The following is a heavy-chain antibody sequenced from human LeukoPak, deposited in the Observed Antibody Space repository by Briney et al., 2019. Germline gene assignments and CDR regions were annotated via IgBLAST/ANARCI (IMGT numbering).Heavy chain of an antibody. CDR1: GGSISSCY. CDR3: ASEVVTSIEYFQH. D-gene: IGHD2-21*02. V-gene: IGHV4-59*01. CDR2: IYYSGST. Sequence: SETLSLACTVSGGSISSCYWSWIRQPPGKGLEWIGYIYYSGSTNYNPSLKSRVTISVDTSKNQFSLKLSSVTAADTAVYYCASEVVTSIEYFQHWGQGTLVTVSS. J-gene: IGHJ1*01.